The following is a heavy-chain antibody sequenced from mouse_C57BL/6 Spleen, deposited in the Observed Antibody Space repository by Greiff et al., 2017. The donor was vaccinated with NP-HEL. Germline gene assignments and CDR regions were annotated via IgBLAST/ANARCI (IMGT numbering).Heavy chain of an antibody. Sequence: VQLKESGAELVKPGASVKLSCTASGFNIKDYYMHWVKQRTEQGLEWIGRIDPEDGETKYAAKFQGKATITADTSSNTAYLQRSSLTSEDTAVYYCARSEPCYFDYWGQGTTLTVSS. CDR3: ARSEPCYFDY. V-gene: IGHV14-2*01. CDR2: IDPEDGET. J-gene: IGHJ2*01. CDR1: GFNIKDYY.